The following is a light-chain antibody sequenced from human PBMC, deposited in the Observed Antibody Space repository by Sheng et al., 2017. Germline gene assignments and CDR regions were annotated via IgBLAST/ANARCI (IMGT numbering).Light chain of an antibody. J-gene: IGKJ2*01. CDR1: QSASYF. CDR3: QQYGWSPPHT. V-gene: IGKV3-11*01. Sequence: EIVMTQSPATLSLSPGERATLSCRASQSASYFLAWYQQKPGQAPRLLMFDASKRATGIPARFSGSGSGTDFTLTISRLEPEDFAVYYCQQYGWSPPHTFGQGTKLEI. CDR2: DAS.